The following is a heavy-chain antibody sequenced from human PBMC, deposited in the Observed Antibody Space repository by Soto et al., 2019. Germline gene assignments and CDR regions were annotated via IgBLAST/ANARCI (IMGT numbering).Heavy chain of an antibody. J-gene: IGHJ3*02. CDR1: GFTFDDYA. D-gene: IGHD4-17*01. CDR3: AKSKADLEILKTTVATFWGPFHI. CDR2: ITWNSGSR. V-gene: IGHV3-9*01. Sequence: EVHLVESGGGLVQPGRSLRLSCAASGFTFDDYAMHWVRQAPGKGPEWVSGITWNSGSRGYAESVKGRFTISRDNAKNSLYLQMNSLRTEDTALYYCAKSKADLEILKTTVATFWGPFHIWGQGTMVTVSS.